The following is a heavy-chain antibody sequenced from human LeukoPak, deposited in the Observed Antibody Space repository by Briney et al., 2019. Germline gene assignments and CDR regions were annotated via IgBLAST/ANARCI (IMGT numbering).Heavy chain of an antibody. D-gene: IGHD3-22*01. J-gene: IGHJ4*02. CDR1: GYTFTGPY. V-gene: IGHV1-2*02. Sequence: ASVKVSCKASGYTFTGPYMHWVRQAPGQGLEWMGWINPNSGGTNYAQNFQGRVTMTRDTSFSTAYMEVNRLRSDDTAFYYCAKDIGTKDAGDYYDTSASFDFWGQGTLVTVSS. CDR3: AKDIGTKDAGDYYDTSASFDF. CDR2: INPNSGGT.